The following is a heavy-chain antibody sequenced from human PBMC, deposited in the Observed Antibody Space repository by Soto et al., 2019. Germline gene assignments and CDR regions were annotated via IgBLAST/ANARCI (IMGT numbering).Heavy chain of an antibody. V-gene: IGHV4-61*01. CDR3: AREALAARPKDNWFDP. CDR2: IYYSGST. Sequence: QVQLQESGPGLVKPSETLSLTCTVSGGSVSSGSYYWSWIRQPPGKGLEWIGYIYYSGSTNYNPSLKSRVTISVDTSKNQFSLKLSSVTAADTAVYYCAREALAARPKDNWFDPWGQGTLVTVSS. CDR1: GGSVSSGSYY. J-gene: IGHJ5*02. D-gene: IGHD6-6*01.